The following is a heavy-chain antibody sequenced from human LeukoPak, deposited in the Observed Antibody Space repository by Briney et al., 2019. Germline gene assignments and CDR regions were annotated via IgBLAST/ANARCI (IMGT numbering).Heavy chain of an antibody. J-gene: IGHJ4*02. CDR2: IYHSGST. CDR3: ARHLLNLWSGYKYYFDY. CDR1: GYSNSSGYY. V-gene: IGHV4-38-2*01. D-gene: IGHD3-3*01. Sequence: SETLSLTCAVSGYSNSSGYYCGWIRQPPRKGLEGIGSIYHSGSTYYNPSLESRVTISVDTSKNQFSLKLSSATAAHTAVYYCARHLLNLWSGYKYYFDYWGQGTLVTVSS.